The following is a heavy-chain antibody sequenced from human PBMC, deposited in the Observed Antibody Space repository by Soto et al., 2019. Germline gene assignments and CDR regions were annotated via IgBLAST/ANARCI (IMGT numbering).Heavy chain of an antibody. CDR2: IYHSGST. V-gene: IGHV4-59*01. J-gene: IGHJ3*02. D-gene: IGHD1-7*01. CDR3: ARDGDSYNWNFPDAFDI. CDR1: GGSISGSY. Sequence: SETLSLTCTVSGGSISGSYWSWIRQPPGKRLEWIGYIYHSGSTNSNPSLKSRVTISVDTSKNQFSLRLSSVTAADTAVYYCARDGDSYNWNFPDAFDIWGQGTMVTVS.